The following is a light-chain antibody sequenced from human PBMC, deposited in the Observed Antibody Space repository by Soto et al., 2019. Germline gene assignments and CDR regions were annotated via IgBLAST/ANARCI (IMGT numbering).Light chain of an antibody. CDR3: QAWDTTVV. V-gene: IGLV3-1*01. Sequence: SYELTQPPSVSVSPGQTATITCSGDKLGQTYACWYQQRPGQSPVLVIYQDDKRPSWIPESFSGSNSGNTATLTISETQAMDEADYYCQAWDTTVVFGGGPKVTVL. CDR2: QDD. CDR1: KLGQTY. J-gene: IGLJ2*01.